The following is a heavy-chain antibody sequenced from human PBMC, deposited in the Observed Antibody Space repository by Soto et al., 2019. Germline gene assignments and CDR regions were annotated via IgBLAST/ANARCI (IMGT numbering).Heavy chain of an antibody. CDR3: ARAGGGVSFDY. J-gene: IGHJ4*02. Sequence: QVQLQESGPGLVKPSGTLSLTCAVSGGSISSSNWWSWVRQPPGKGLEWIGEIYHSGSTNYNPSPKGRGTISIDKSKNQFSLKLSSVTAADPAVYYCARAGGGVSFDYWGQGTLVTVSS. D-gene: IGHD2-21*01. CDR1: GGSISSSNW. V-gene: IGHV4-4*02. CDR2: IYHSGST.